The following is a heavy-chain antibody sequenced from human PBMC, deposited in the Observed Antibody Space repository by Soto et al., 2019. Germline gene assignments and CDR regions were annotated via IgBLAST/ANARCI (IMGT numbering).Heavy chain of an antibody. CDR1: GGSFSGYY. CDR3: AKYRRTDAEGYRLDF. D-gene: IGHD5-12*01. J-gene: IGHJ4*02. Sequence: SETLSLTCAVYGGSFSGYYWSWIRQPPGKGLEWIGEINHSGSTNYNPSLQSRVAMSVDSSKNQFSLKLTSMTAADTAIYYCAKYRRTDAEGYRLDFWGPGTLVTVSS. CDR2: INHSGST. V-gene: IGHV4-34*10.